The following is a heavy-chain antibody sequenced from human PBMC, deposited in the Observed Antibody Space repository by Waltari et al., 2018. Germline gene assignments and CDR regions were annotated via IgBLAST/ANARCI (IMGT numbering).Heavy chain of an antibody. D-gene: IGHD3-10*01. CDR1: GFAFSDYY. V-gene: IGHV3-11*06. Sequence: QAQLVESGGALVKPGESLRLSCAASGFAFSDYYLNWIRQSPGKGLEWVSYISRNSGYTNYAHSVKGRFTISRDDANNSLYLQMTSLRAEDTAVYYCARGQSRFGELYVDVWGQGTTVTVSS. J-gene: IGHJ6*02. CDR3: ARGQSRFGELYVDV. CDR2: ISRNSGYT.